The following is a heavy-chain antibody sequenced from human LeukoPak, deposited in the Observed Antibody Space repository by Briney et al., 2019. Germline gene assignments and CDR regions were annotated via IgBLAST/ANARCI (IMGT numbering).Heavy chain of an antibody. CDR3: ARGQPPDY. CDR1: GDSVSSNSAA. D-gene: IGHD6-13*01. CDR2: TYYRSKWYN. Sequence: SQTLSLTCAISGDSVSSNSAAWNWIRKSPSRGLEWLGRTYYRSKWYNDYAVSVKGRIIINADTSKNQFSLQLNSVTPEDTAVYYCARGQPPDYRGQGTLVTVSS. J-gene: IGHJ4*02. V-gene: IGHV6-1*01.